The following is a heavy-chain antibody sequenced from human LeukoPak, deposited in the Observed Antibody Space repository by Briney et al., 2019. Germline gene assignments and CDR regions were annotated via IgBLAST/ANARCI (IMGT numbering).Heavy chain of an antibody. D-gene: IGHD5-12*01. V-gene: IGHV1-18*01. CDR1: DYTFPTYG. CDR2: ISAHNGDT. CDR3: ASSGGIVAMVGGYYYGMDV. Sequence: SVKVSCKASDYTFPTYGITWVRQAPGQGLEWMGWISAHNGDTNYAQNLQGRVTMTTDTSTRTAYMELRSLTSDDTAVYYCASSGGIVAMVGGYYYGMDVWGQGTTVTVSS. J-gene: IGHJ6*02.